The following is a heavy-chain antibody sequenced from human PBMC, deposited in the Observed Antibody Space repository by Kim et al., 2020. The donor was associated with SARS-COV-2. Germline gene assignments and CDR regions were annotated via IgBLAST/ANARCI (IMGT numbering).Heavy chain of an antibody. V-gene: IGHV4-31*03. J-gene: IGHJ6*02. Sequence: SETLSLTCTVSGGSISSGGYYWSWIRQHPGKGLEWIGYIYYSGSTYYNPSLKSRVTISVDTSKNQFSLKLSSVTAADTAVYYCARCPRAGIYDFWSGSLPYYYGMDVWGQGTTVTVSS. CDR3: ARCPRAGIYDFWSGSLPYYYGMDV. CDR1: GGSISSGGYY. CDR2: IYYSGST. D-gene: IGHD3-3*01.